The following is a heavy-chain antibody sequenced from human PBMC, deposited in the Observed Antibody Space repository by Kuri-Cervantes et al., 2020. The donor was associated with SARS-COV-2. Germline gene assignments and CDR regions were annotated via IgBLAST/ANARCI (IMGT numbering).Heavy chain of an antibody. J-gene: IGHJ6*02. V-gene: IGHV3-23*01. CDR1: GFTFSSYS. Sequence: LSLTCAASGFTFSSYSMNWVRQAPGKGLEWVSAISGSGGSTYYADSVKGRFTISRDNSKNTLYLQMNSLRAEDTAVYYCAKAGATILSGMDVWGQGTTVTVSS. D-gene: IGHD1-26*01. CDR2: ISGSGGST. CDR3: AKAGATILSGMDV.